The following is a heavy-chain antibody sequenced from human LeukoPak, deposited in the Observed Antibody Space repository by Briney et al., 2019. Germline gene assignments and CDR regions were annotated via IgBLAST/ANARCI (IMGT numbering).Heavy chain of an antibody. V-gene: IGHV4-30-4*01. CDR2: MYYSGST. CDR1: GGSVSGGNYF. D-gene: IGHD2-21*02. Sequence: SQTLSLTCTVSGGSVSGGNYFWTWIRQPPGKGLEWIGYMYYSGSTYYNPSLKSRVIISVDPSKNQFTLKLTSVSAADTAMYYCARATDAIFDWFDSWGQGTLVTVSS. CDR3: ARATDAIFDWFDS. J-gene: IGHJ5*01.